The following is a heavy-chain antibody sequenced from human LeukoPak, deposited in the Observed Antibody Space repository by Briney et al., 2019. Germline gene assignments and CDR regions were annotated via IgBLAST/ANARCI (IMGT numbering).Heavy chain of an antibody. CDR1: GGSIRSTNYY. CDR3: ARHPSRLAFDI. J-gene: IGHJ3*02. V-gene: IGHV4-39*01. Sequence: SETLSLTCTVSGGSIRSTNYYWGWIRQPPGKGLEWIGSIYYNGSTYYNPSLKSRVPISVFMSKNQFSLKLISVTAADTSVYYCARHPSRLAFDIWGQGTMVTVSS. CDR2: IYYNGST.